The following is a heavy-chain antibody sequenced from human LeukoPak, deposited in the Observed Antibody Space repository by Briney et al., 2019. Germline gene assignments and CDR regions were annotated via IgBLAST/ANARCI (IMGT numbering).Heavy chain of an antibody. Sequence: SETLSLTCTVSVGSVSSGSYYWSWIRQPPGKGLEWIGYIYYSGSTNYNPSLKSRVTISVDTSKNQFSLKLSSVTAADTAVYYCARVYSSSWYTALKQYYFDYWGQGTLVTVSS. D-gene: IGHD6-13*01. J-gene: IGHJ4*02. CDR2: IYYSGST. V-gene: IGHV4-61*01. CDR3: ARVYSSSWYTALKQYYFDY. CDR1: VGSVSSGSYY.